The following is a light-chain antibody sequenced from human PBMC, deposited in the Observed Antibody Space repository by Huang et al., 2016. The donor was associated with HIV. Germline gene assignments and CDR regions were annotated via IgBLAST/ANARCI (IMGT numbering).Light chain of an antibody. CDR1: QSIVTW. V-gene: IGKV1-5*03. CDR2: EAS. Sequence: DIQMTQSSATLSASVGDRVTMTCRDSQSIVTWLAWYQQKPGKAPNLLIYEASTLEGGVPSRFSGGGSGTEFTLTINSLQPDDFATYYCQHYNSFPWTFGQGTKVEV. CDR3: QHYNSFPWT. J-gene: IGKJ1*01.